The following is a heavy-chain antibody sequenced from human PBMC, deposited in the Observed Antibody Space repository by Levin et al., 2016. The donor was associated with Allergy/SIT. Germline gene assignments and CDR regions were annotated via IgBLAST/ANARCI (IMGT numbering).Heavy chain of an antibody. CDR1: GFPFRNYG. Sequence: GESLKISCAASGFPFRNYGMHWVRQAPGKGLEWVAIISHDGSNEYYADSVKGRFTISRDNSKNTMYMQMNNLRAEDTALYYCVKDDPWDGWLQWGQGILVNVPS. V-gene: IGHV3-30*18. J-gene: IGHJ4*02. D-gene: IGHD5-24*01. CDR3: VKDDPWDGWLQ. CDR2: ISHDGSNE.